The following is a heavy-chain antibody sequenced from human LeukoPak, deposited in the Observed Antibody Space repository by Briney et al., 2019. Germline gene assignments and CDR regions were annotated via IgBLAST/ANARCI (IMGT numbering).Heavy chain of an antibody. CDR1: GYTFSDYY. V-gene: IGHV1-2*02. CDR3: SPSGTYRSTDYYFDY. D-gene: IGHD1-7*01. CDR2: INPKSGAT. J-gene: IGHJ4*02. Sequence: EASVKVSCKTSGYTFSDYYMHWVRQPPGQGLEWMGWINPKSGATSYAQTFQGRVTLTRDTSISTAYMELKWLRSDDTAVYYCSPSGTYRSTDYYFDYWGQGALVTVSS.